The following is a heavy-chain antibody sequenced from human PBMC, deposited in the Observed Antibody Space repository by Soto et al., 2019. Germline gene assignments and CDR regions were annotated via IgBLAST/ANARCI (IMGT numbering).Heavy chain of an antibody. CDR1: GFTFNSYA. J-gene: IGHJ3*02. V-gene: IGHV3-23*01. Sequence: GGSLRLSCAASGFTFNSYAMSWVRQAPGKGLEWVSAISGTGGSTYYGDSVKGRFTISRDNPKNTLYLQMNSLRADDTAVYYCATGRLGYCSGRICYSGRGAFDIWGRGTMVTVSS. D-gene: IGHD2-15*01. CDR3: ATGRLGYCSGRICYSGRGAFDI. CDR2: ISGTGGST.